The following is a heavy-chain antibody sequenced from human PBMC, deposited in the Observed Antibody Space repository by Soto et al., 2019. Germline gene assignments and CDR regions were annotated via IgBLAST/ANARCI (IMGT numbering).Heavy chain of an antibody. J-gene: IGHJ6*02. CDR1: GFTFSNAW. V-gene: IGHV3-15*01. CDR2: IKSKTDGGTT. CDR3: TTDRTIFGVVVHYYGMDV. D-gene: IGHD3-3*01. Sequence: GGSLRLSCAASGFTFSNAWMSWVRQAPGKGLEWVGRIKSKTDGGTTDYAAPVKGRFTISRDDSKNTLYLQMNSLKTEDTAVYYCTTDRTIFGVVVHYYGMDVWGQGTTVTVPS.